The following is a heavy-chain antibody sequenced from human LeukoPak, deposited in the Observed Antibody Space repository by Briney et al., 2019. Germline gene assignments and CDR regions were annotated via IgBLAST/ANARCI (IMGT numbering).Heavy chain of an antibody. CDR1: GGSISSGSYY. V-gene: IGHV4-61*02. Sequence: PSETLSLTCTVSGGSISSGSYYWSWIRQPAGKGLEWIGRIYTSGSTNYNPSLKSRVTISVDTSKNQFSLKLSSVTAADTAVYYCARVRGPYGNHHWGQGTLVTVSS. CDR3: ARVRGPYGNHH. CDR2: IYTSGST. D-gene: IGHD4-23*01. J-gene: IGHJ5*02.